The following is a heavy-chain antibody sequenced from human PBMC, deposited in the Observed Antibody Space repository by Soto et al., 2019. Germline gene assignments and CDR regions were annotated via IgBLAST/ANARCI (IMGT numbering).Heavy chain of an antibody. J-gene: IGHJ5*02. CDR1: GGSISSYY. CDR3: ARALGGPLSPIDP. CDR2: IYYSGST. V-gene: IGHV4-59*01. D-gene: IGHD2-15*01. Sequence: QVQLQESGPGLVKPSETLSLTCTVSGGSISSYYWSWIRQPPGKGLEWIGYIYYSGSTNYNPSLKSRVTISVDTSKNPFSLKLSSVTAADTAVYYCARALGGPLSPIDPWGQGTLVTVSS.